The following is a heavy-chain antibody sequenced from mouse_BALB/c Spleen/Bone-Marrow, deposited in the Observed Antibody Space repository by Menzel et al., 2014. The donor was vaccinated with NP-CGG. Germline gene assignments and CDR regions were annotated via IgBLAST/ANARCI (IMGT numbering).Heavy chain of an antibody. CDR3: TRGTTAGFAY. D-gene: IGHD1-2*01. CDR1: GYSITSDYA. J-gene: IGHJ3*01. Sequence: EVKLVESEPGLVKPSQSLSPTCTVTGYSITSDYAWNWIRQFPGNKLEWMGYISYSANTNYNPSLKSRISITRDTSKNQFFLQLNSVTAEDTATYYCTRGTTAGFAYWGLGTLVTVSA. V-gene: IGHV3-2*02. CDR2: ISYSANT.